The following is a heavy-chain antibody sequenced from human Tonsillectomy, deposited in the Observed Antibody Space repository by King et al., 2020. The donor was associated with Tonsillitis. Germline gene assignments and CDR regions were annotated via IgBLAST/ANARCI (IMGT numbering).Heavy chain of an antibody. CDR1: GFTFSSYW. D-gene: IGHD3-22*01. V-gene: IGHV3-74*01. J-gene: IGHJ3*02. CDR3: ARNDRGYYDSSGSPGGVVFDI. Sequence: VQLVESGGGLVQPGGSLRLSCAASGFTFSSYWVHWVRQAPGKGLVWVSRINSDGSTTSYADYVKGRFTISRDNAKNTLYLQMNSLRAEDTAVYYCARNDRGYYDSSGSPGGVVFDIWGRGAMVTVSS. CDR2: INSDGSTT.